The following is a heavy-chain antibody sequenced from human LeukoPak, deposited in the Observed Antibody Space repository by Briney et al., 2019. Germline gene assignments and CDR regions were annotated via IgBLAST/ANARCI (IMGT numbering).Heavy chain of an antibody. D-gene: IGHD3-3*01. Sequence: SETLSLTCTVSGGSISSRSYYWGWIRQPPGKGLEGMGRFYYNGCTYYKPSLKSRVTISVDTSKNQFSLKLSSVTAADTAVYYCARHPAHYLELLLHAEYFQHWGQGTLVTVSS. J-gene: IGHJ1*01. CDR3: ARHPAHYLELLLHAEYFQH. CDR1: GGSISSRSYY. CDR2: FYYNGCT. V-gene: IGHV4-39*01.